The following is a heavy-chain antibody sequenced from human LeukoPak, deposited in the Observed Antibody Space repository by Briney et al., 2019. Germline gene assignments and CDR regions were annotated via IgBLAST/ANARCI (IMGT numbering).Heavy chain of an antibody. CDR2: ISAYNGNT. J-gene: IGHJ6*03. CDR3: ARVSLGTMVRGVIRHYYMDV. V-gene: IGHV1-18*01. D-gene: IGHD3-10*01. Sequence: ASVKVSCKASGYTFTSYGISWVRQAPGQGLEWMGWISAYNGNTNYAQKLQGRVTMTTDTSTSTAYMELRSLRSDDTAVYYCARVSLGTMVRGVIRHYYMDVWGKGTTVTISS. CDR1: GYTFTSYG.